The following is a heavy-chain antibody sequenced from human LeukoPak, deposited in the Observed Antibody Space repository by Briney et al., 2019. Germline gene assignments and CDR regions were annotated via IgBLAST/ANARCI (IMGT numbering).Heavy chain of an antibody. Sequence: GGSLRLSCAASGFTFSGHSLNWVRQAPGKGLEWVSYISSSRTTIYYADSVKGRFTISRDNARNSLYLQMNSLRAEDTAVYYCARAARPSFHYFDYCGQGALVTVSS. CDR3: ARAARPSFHYFDY. J-gene: IGHJ4*02. V-gene: IGHV3-48*01. CDR2: ISSSRTTI. CDR1: GFTFSGHS. D-gene: IGHD2/OR15-2a*01.